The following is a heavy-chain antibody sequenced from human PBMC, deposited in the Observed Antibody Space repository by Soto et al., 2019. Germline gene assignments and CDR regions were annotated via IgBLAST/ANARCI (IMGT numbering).Heavy chain of an antibody. CDR1: GFTLSGSF. Sequence: EVQLVESGGGLVQPGGSMKLTCAASGFTLSGSFIHWVRQASGKGLEWVGRIASRTHNYATAYGTSVQGRFTVSSDDSLNSAYLQMNGLKTEDSAVYFCAVLMDTFFDRFDYWGRGILVTGSS. CDR2: IASRTHNYAT. D-gene: IGHD2-8*01. CDR3: AVLMDTFFDRFDY. J-gene: IGHJ4*02. V-gene: IGHV3-73*02.